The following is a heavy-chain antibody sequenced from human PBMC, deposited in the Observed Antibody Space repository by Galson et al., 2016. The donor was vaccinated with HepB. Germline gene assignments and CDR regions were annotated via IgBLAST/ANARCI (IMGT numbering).Heavy chain of an antibody. CDR2: ITPIFGTA. V-gene: IGHV1-69*13. J-gene: IGHJ5*02. CDR3: SARFLEFDP. CDR1: GGTFNTYA. Sequence: SVKVSCKASGGTFNTYADNWVRLAPGQGLEWMGGITPIFGTANYAQKFQGRVTITADESTSTAYMELSSLRSEDTAVYYCSARFLEFDPWGQGTLVTVSS. D-gene: IGHD3-3*01.